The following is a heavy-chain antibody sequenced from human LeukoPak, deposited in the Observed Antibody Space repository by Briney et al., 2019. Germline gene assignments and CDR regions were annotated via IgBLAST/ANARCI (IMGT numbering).Heavy chain of an antibody. CDR2: VYYSGTT. D-gene: IGHD3-10*01. CDR1: GASISGYY. J-gene: IGHJ6*02. V-gene: IGHV4-59*08. CDR3: ARHRPWGYYGSGSYQYGMDV. Sequence: PSETLSLTCSVSGASISGYYYNWLRQPPGKGLEWIGYVYYSGTTNYNPSLKSRVTISVDTSKNQFSLKLSSVTAADTAVYYCARHRPWGYYGSGSYQYGMDVWGQGTTVTVSS.